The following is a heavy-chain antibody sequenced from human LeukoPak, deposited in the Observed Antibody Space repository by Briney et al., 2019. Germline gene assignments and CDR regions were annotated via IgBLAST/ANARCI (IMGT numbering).Heavy chain of an antibody. CDR1: GYTFTSYG. D-gene: IGHD2-15*01. V-gene: IGHV1-18*01. J-gene: IGHJ6*02. Sequence: GASVKVSCKASGYTFTSYGISWVRQAPGQGLEWMGWISAYNGNTNYAQKLQGRVTMTTDTSTSTAYMELRSLRSDDTAVYYCARRHADIVVVVAAHYYYYGMDVWGQGTTVTVSS. CDR2: ISAYNGNT. CDR3: ARRHADIVVVVAAHYYYYGMDV.